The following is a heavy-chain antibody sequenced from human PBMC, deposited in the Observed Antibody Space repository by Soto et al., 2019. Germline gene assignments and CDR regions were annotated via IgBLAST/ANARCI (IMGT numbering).Heavy chain of an antibody. V-gene: IGHV3-30*03. Sequence: QAHLVESGGGVVQPGRSLRLSCAASGFTFTSYGMHWVRQAPGTRLEWVAVISYDGGLQHYADSVKGRFTISRDNSKNMVLLQMNSLRAEDTAVYYCGSERRYRHASFPYSWGQGTLVSVSS. J-gene: IGHJ4*02. D-gene: IGHD5-18*01. CDR3: GSERRYRHASFPYS. CDR1: GFTFTSYG. CDR2: ISYDGGLQ.